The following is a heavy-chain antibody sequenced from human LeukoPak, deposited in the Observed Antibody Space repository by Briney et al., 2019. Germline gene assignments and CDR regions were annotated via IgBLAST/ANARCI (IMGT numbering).Heavy chain of an antibody. CDR3: AHTTYYYDSSGYYYGY. CDR2: IYWNDDK. V-gene: IGHV2-5*01. Sequence: SGPTLVKPTQTLTLTCTLSGFSLSTSGVGVGWIRQPPGKALEWLALIYWNDDKRYSPSLKSRLTITKDTSKNQVVLTMTNMDPVDTATYYCAHTTYYYDSSGYYYGYWGQGTLVTVSS. CDR1: GFSLSTSGVG. J-gene: IGHJ4*02. D-gene: IGHD3-22*01.